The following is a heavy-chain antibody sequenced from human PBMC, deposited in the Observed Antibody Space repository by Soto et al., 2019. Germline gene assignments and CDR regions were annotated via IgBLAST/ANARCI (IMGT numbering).Heavy chain of an antibody. V-gene: IGHV4-31*03. CDR2: SYDSGST. CDR1: GGSISSGDYY. CDR3: ARIDGYSYEY. J-gene: IGHJ4*02. D-gene: IGHD5-18*01. Sequence: PSETLSLTCTVSGGSISSGDYYWSWIRQDPGKGREWSVYSYDSGSTYYNPSLKSRVTISVEPSKNRLSLQLGSVTAEEKAVYYCARIDGYSYEYWGKGTL.